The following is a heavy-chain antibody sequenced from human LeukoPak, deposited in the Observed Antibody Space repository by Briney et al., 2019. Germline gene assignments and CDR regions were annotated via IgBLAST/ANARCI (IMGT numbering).Heavy chain of an antibody. CDR3: ARDKRHYGRYDY. Sequence: SETLSLTCTVSGGSISSSSYYWGWIRQPPGKGLEWIGSIYYSGSTYYNPSLKSRVTISVDTSKNQFSLKLSSVTAADTAVYYCARDKRHYGRYDYWGQGTLVTVSS. CDR1: GGSISSSSYY. V-gene: IGHV4-39*07. D-gene: IGHD1-1*01. CDR2: IYYSGST. J-gene: IGHJ4*02.